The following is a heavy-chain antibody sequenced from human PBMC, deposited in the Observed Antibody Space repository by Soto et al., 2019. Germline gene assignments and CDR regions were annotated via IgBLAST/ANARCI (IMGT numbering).Heavy chain of an antibody. V-gene: IGHV1-8*01. CDR3: ARTPYMITFGGVIVRYGMDV. CDR1: GYTFTSYD. CDR2: MNPNSGNT. D-gene: IGHD3-16*02. Sequence: QVQLVQSGAEVKKPGASVKVSCKASGYTFTSYDINWVRQATGQGLEWMGWMNPNSGNTGYAQKFQGRVTMTRNTSTSTAYMELSSLRSEDTAVYYCARTPYMITFGGVIVRYGMDVWGQGTTVTVSS. J-gene: IGHJ6*02.